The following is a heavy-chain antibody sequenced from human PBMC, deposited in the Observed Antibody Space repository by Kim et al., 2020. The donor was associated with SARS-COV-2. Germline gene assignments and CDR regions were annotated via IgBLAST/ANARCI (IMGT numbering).Heavy chain of an antibody. CDR3: AKAGSTTVTPLHPFDY. J-gene: IGHJ4*02. D-gene: IGHD4-17*01. CDR1: GITFSDYA. CDR2: IYSGASST. V-gene: IGHV3-23*03. Sequence: GGSLRLSCAASGITFSDYAMGWVRQAPGKGLEWISLIYSGASSTYYADSVSGRFTISRENSKNTLYLQMNSLRAEDTAVYYCAKAGSTTVTPLHPFDYWGQGTLVTVSS.